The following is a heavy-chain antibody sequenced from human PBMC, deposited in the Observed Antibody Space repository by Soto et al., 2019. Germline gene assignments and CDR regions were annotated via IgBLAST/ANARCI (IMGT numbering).Heavy chain of an antibody. CDR2: IYYSGST. D-gene: IGHD6-6*01. J-gene: IGHJ6*02. V-gene: IGHV4-61*01. CDR3: ARSIAARFGYYYGMDV. Sequence: QVQLQESGPGLVKPSETLSLTCTVSGGSVSSGSYYWSWIRQPPGKGLEWIGYIYYSGSTNYNPSLKSRVTISVDTSKNQSSLKLSSVTAADTAVYYCARSIAARFGYYYGMDVWGQGTTVTVSS. CDR1: GGSVSSGSYY.